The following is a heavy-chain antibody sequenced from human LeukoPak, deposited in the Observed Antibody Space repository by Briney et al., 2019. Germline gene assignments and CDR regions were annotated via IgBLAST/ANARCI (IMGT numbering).Heavy chain of an antibody. CDR1: GFTFSSYW. D-gene: IGHD2-8*01. Sequence: QPGGSLRLSCAASGFTFSSYWMSWVRQAPGKGLEWVANILPDGSAKNDVDSVKGRFIISRDNAKNSVSLQMNSLRAEGTALYYWGRGSDAPDHWGQGTLVTVSS. J-gene: IGHJ4*02. CDR2: ILPDGSAK. V-gene: IGHV3-7*01. CDR3: GRGSDAPDH.